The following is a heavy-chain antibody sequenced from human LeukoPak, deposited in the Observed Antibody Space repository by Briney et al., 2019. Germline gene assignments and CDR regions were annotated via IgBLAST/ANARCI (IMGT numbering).Heavy chain of an antibody. D-gene: IGHD2-15*01. CDR1: GGSVSGYY. CDR3: ARIHRYCSGGACYVLDN. V-gene: IGHV4-59*02. Sequence: SETLSLTCVVSGGSVSGYYWGWIRQPPGRGLEWIGYVYYSGSTNYNPSFKSRIAISVDTSRNQFSLQLSSVTAADTAVYYCARIHRYCSGGACYVLDNWGQGTLVAVSS. J-gene: IGHJ4*02. CDR2: VYYSGST.